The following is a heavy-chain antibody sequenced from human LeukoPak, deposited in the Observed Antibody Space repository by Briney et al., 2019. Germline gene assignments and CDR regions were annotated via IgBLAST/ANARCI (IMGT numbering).Heavy chain of an antibody. Sequence: PGGSLRLSCAASGFTFSSYSMNWVRQAPGKGLEWVSAISGSGGSTYYADSVKGRFTISRDNSKNTLYLQMNSLRAEDTAVYYCAKGTSWFGELSTFDYWGQGTLVTVSS. J-gene: IGHJ4*02. CDR1: GFTFSSYS. CDR2: ISGSGGST. D-gene: IGHD3-10*01. V-gene: IGHV3-23*01. CDR3: AKGTSWFGELSTFDY.